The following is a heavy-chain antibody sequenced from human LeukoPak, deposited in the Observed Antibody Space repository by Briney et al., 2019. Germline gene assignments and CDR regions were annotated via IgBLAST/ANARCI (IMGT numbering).Heavy chain of an antibody. V-gene: IGHV1-8*02. CDR1: GYTFTGYY. D-gene: IGHD5-24*01. J-gene: IGHJ4*02. Sequence: GASVKVSCKASGYTFTGYYMHWVRQAPGQGLEWVGWMNPNSGNTGYAQKFQGRVTMTRNTSISTAYMELSSLRSEDTAVYYCARARGDGYNFDYWGQGTLVTVSS. CDR2: MNPNSGNT. CDR3: ARARGDGYNFDY.